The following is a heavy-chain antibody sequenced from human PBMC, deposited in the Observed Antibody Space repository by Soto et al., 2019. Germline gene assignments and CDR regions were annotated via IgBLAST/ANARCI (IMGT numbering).Heavy chain of an antibody. CDR3: AKVGRQWLVTSDVNY. CDR2: VSHDGRNT. D-gene: IGHD6-19*01. J-gene: IGHJ4*02. CDR1: GFTFSDYA. Sequence: VPLVESGGGVVQPGRSLRLSCAASGFTFSDYAMHWVRQAPGKGLEWVAVVSHDGRNTHYADSVKGRFTISRDSSKNTVSPEMTSLRAKYTSVYYCAKVGRQWLVTSDVNYWGQGALVTVSS. V-gene: IGHV3-30*18.